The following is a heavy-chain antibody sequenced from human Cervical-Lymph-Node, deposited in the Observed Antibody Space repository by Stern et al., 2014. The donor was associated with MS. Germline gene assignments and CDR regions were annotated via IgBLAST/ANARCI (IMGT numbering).Heavy chain of an antibody. D-gene: IGHD6-13*01. CDR3: AAGSSSWYYFDY. CDR1: GFTFTSSA. CDR2: IVVGSGNT. J-gene: IGHJ4*02. Sequence: QLVQSGPEVKKPGTSVKVSCKASGFTFTSSAVQWVRQARGQRLEWIGLIVVGSGNTNYAQKFQERVTITRDMSTSTAYMELSSLRSEDTAVYYCAAGSSSWYYFDYWGQGTLVTVSS. V-gene: IGHV1-58*01.